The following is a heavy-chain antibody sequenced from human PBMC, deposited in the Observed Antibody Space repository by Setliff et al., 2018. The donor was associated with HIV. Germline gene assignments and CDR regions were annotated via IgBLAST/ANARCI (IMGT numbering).Heavy chain of an antibody. CDR2: FYTSGST. Sequence: PSETLSLTCTVSGGSINTYYWSWIRQPAGKGLEWIGRFYTSGSTNYNPSLKSRLTISVDTSKNQLSLKLSSVTAADTAVYYCARFHQRGYSYGYTDYWGQGTLVTVSS. CDR1: GGSINTYY. V-gene: IGHV4-4*07. J-gene: IGHJ4*02. D-gene: IGHD5-18*01. CDR3: ARFHQRGYSYGYTDY.